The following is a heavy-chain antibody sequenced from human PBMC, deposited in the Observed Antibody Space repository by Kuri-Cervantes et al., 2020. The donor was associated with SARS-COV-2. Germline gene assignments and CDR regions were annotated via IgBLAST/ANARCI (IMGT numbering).Heavy chain of an antibody. J-gene: IGHJ4*02. D-gene: IGHD6-6*01. V-gene: IGHV1-18*01. CDR2: ISAYNGNT. CDR1: GYTFTSYG. Sequence: ASVKVSCKASGYTFTSYGISWVRQAPGQGLEWMGWISAYNGNTIYAQKFQGRVTITADESTSTAYMELSSLRSEDTAVYYCARDCKDSSSSSTFDYWGQGTLVTVSS. CDR3: ARDCKDSSSSSTFDY.